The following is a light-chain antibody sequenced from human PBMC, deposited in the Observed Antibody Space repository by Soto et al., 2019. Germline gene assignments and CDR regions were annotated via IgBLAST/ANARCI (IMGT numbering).Light chain of an antibody. Sequence: QSALTQPASESGSPGQSITISCTGTISDVGSYNLVSWYQQHPGRAPKVMIYEVSKRPSGVSNRFSGSKSGNTASLTISGLQAEDDADYYCCSYAGSPTFGVFGTGTKVTVL. V-gene: IGLV2-23*02. J-gene: IGLJ1*01. CDR3: CSYAGSPTFGV. CDR2: EVS. CDR1: ISDVGSYNL.